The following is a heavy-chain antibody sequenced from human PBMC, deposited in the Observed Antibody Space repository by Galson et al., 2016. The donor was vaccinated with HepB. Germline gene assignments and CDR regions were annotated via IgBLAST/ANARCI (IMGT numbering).Heavy chain of an antibody. CDR2: ISTISSTR. D-gene: IGHD2-15*01. Sequence: SLRLSCAASGFTFSNYDMNWVRQAPGKGLEWVSYISTISSTRNYADSVKGRFTISRDDAKNSLYLQMNSLRDEDTAVYYCVRVGWWLSAFDYWGQGTLVTVSS. CDR1: GFTFSNYD. CDR3: VRVGWWLSAFDY. V-gene: IGHV3-48*02. J-gene: IGHJ4*02.